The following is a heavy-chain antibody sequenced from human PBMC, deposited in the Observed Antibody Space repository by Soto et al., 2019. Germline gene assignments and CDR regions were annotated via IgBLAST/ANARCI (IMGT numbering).Heavy chain of an antibody. CDR1: GGSMTNYH. CDR3: ARHLRGSDFRGSWGFDF. D-gene: IGHD5-12*01. CDR2: IYNSGSP. Sequence: QVQLQESGPGLVKPWETLSLTCTVSGGSMTNYHWSWIRQPPGKGLEWIGYIYNSGSPSYNPSLKGRVTLLPDTSKNQVSLRLSSVTAADTDVYYCARHLRGSDFRGSWGFDFWGQGTLVTVSS. V-gene: IGHV4-59*08. J-gene: IGHJ4*02.